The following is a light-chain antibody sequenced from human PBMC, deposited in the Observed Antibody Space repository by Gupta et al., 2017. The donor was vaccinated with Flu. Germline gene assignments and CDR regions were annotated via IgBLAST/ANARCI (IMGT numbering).Light chain of an antibody. CDR3: MQALRTPVT. Sequence: DIVMTQSPLSLHVTTGEPASISCRSSQSRLHSNGNNHLDWFLQKPGQSPQLLIYLGSNRASGVPDRFSGYGSGTDFTLTISIVEAEDVGFYYCMQALRTPVTFGQGTRLEIK. V-gene: IGKV2-28*01. CDR2: LGS. CDR1: QSRLHSNGNNH. J-gene: IGKJ5*01.